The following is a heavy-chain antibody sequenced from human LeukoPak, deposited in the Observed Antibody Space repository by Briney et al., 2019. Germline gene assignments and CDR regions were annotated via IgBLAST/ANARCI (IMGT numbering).Heavy chain of an antibody. CDR3: ARLPKISNFWIGLSYSYMDV. CDR1: GYTFTAYW. CDR2: IYPGGSDT. V-gene: IGHV5-51*01. Sequence: GESLKISCRGSGYTFTAYWIAWVRQMPGGGLEWMGIIYPGGSDTRYSPSFQGQVTISADKSVTTAYLQWSSLEASDTAMYYCARLPKISNFWIGLSYSYMDVWGKGTTGTVSS. J-gene: IGHJ6*03. D-gene: IGHD3-3*01.